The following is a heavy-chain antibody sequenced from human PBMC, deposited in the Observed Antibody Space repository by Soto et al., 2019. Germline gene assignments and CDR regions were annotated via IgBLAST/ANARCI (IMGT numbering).Heavy chain of an antibody. CDR1: GFIFSNFA. V-gene: IGHV3-23*01. J-gene: IGHJ4*02. CDR2: IRQSGDRS. CDR3: AKEGGLSGSYYISSSYYFDY. D-gene: IGHD1-26*01. Sequence: GGSLRLSCAASGFIFSNFAMYWFRRAPGKGLEWVSSIRQSGDRSSYADSAKGRFTISRDNSKNTLYLQMNSLRAEDTSVYYCAKEGGLSGSYYISSSYYFDYWGQGTLVTAPQ.